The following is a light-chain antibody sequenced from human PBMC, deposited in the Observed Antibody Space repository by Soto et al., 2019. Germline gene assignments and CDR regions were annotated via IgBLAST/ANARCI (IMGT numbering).Light chain of an antibody. CDR1: SSNIGSNP. J-gene: IGLJ1*01. Sequence: QSVLTQPPSASGTPGQRVTISCSGSSSNIGSNPVNWYQQLPGTAPKLLIYSNNQRPSGVPDRFSGSKSGTSASLAISGLQSEDVADYYCAAWDESLNRPGLFATGSKVTV. CDR2: SNN. CDR3: AAWDESLNRPGL. V-gene: IGLV1-44*01.